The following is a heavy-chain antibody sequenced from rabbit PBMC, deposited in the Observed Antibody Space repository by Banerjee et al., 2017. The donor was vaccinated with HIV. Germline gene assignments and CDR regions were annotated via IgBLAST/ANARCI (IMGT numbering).Heavy chain of an antibody. CDR1: GLDFSSYS. J-gene: IGHJ4*01. CDR2: IDPVFGST. CDR3: VGSGWGLNL. D-gene: IGHD4-1*01. V-gene: IGHV1S7*01. Sequence: QLVESGGGLVQPGGSLKLSCKASGLDFSSYSMSWVRQAPGKGLEWIGYIDPVFGSTYYASWVNGRFTISSHNAQNTLYLQLDSLTAADTATYFCVGSGWGLNLWGQGTLVTVS.